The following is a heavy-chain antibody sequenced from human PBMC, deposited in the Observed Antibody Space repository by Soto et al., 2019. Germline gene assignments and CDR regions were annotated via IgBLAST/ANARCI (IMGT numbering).Heavy chain of an antibody. V-gene: IGHV3-53*01. J-gene: IGHJ5*02. CDR2: IYSGGST. D-gene: IGHD3-10*01. CDR3: ARDLFYYGSGSYYNTNWFDP. Sequence: AGGSLRLSCAASGFTVSSNYMSWVRQAPGKGLEWVSVIYSGGSTYYADSVKGRFTISRDNSKNTLYLQMNSLRAEDTAVYYCARDLFYYGSGSYYNTNWFDPWGQGTLVTVSS. CDR1: GFTVSSNY.